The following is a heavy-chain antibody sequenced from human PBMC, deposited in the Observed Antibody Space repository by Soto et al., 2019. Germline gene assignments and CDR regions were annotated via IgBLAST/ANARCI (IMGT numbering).Heavy chain of an antibody. J-gene: IGHJ6*01. CDR1: GFTFSSYS. V-gene: IGHV3-21*06. CDR2: ISCSSSYI. CDR3: ARDRGSPTYGGKEGYYYGIEV. Sequence: EVQLVESGGGLVKPGGSLRLSCAASGFTFSSYSMNWVRQAPGKGLEWVSSISCSSSYIFYADSVKGRFTISRDNAKNSLYLQMNSLRAEDTAVYHCARDRGSPTYGGKEGYYYGIEVWGQGTTVTVSS. D-gene: IGHD4-17*01.